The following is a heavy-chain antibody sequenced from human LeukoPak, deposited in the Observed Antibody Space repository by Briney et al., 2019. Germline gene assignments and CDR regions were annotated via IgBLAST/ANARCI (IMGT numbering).Heavy chain of an antibody. J-gene: IGHJ4*02. D-gene: IGHD6-19*01. Sequence: SETLSLTCTVSGGSISSYYWSWIRQPAGKGLEWIGRIYTSGSTNYNPSLKSRVTMSVDTSKNQFSLKLSSVTAADTAVYYCASSPKSLYGSGWFYDYWGQGTLVTVSS. V-gene: IGHV4-4*07. CDR2: IYTSGST. CDR3: ASSPKSLYGSGWFYDY. CDR1: GGSISSYY.